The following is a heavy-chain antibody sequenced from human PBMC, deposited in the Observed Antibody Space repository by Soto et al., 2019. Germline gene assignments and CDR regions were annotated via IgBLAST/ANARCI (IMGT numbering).Heavy chain of an antibody. Sequence: SLRLSCPASGFTFGDYAMSWFRQAPGKGLEWVGFIRSKAYGGTTEYAASVKGRFTISRDDSKSIAYLQMNRLKTEDTAVYYCTRDRLYSSSWYGLRAYDYWGKGTRVTVSS. CDR3: TRDRLYSSSWYGLRAYDY. CDR2: IRSKAYGGTT. V-gene: IGHV3-49*03. CDR1: GFTFGDYA. D-gene: IGHD6-13*01. J-gene: IGHJ4*02.